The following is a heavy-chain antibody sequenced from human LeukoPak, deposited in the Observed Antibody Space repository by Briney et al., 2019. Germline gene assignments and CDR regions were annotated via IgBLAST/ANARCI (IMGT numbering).Heavy chain of an antibody. D-gene: IGHD2-2*01. CDR2: ISSSGSTI. J-gene: IGHJ4*02. CDR3: ARGYCSSTSCSQVIY. V-gene: IGHV3-11*04. CDR1: GFTFSDYY. Sequence: GGSLRLSCAASGFTFSDYYMSWIRQAPGKGLEWVSYISSSGSTIYYADSVKGRFTISRDNAKNSLYLQMNSLRAEDTAVYYCARGYCSSTSCSQVIYWGQGTLVTVSS.